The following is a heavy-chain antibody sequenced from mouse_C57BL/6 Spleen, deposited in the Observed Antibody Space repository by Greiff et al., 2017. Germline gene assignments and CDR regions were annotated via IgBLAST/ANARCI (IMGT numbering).Heavy chain of an antibody. Sequence: VQLKESGAELVRPGASVKLSCTASGFNIKDYYMHWVKQRPGQGLEWIGEIDPSDSYTNYNQKFKGKSTLTVDKSSSTAYMQLSSLTSEDSAVYYCARPLYYGSSPWFAYWGQGTLVTVSA. D-gene: IGHD1-1*01. J-gene: IGHJ3*01. V-gene: IGHV1-69*01. CDR3: ARPLYYGSSPWFAY. CDR1: GFNIKDYY. CDR2: IDPSDSYT.